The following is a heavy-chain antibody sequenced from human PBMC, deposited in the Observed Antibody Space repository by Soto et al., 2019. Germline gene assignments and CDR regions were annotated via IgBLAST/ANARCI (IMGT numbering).Heavy chain of an antibody. CDR2: INAGNGNT. CDR1: GYTSSSYG. D-gene: IGHD3-3*01. J-gene: IGHJ5*02. CDR3: ACRRTFRVVITHNWFDT. V-gene: IGHV1-3*01. Sequence: ASVKVSCKAVGYTSSSYGINWVRQAPGQRLEWMGWINAGNGNTKYSQKFQGRVTITRDTSASTANMELSSLRSEDTAVYYCACRRTFRVVITHNWFDTWGQGTLVTVSS.